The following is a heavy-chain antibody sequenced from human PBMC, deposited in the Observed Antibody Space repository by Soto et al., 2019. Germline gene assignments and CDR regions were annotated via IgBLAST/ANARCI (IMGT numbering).Heavy chain of an antibody. J-gene: IGHJ4*02. CDR2: ISGSVGST. CDR3: AKAGGAAGTVDYFDY. V-gene: IGHV3-23*01. CDR1: GFTFSNYA. Sequence: GGSLRLSCAASGFTFSNYAINWVRQSPGKGLEWVSVISGSVGSTYYADSVKGRFTITRDNSKNTLYLQMNGLRAEDTAVYYCAKAGGAAGTVDYFDYWGQGTLVTVSS. D-gene: IGHD6-13*01.